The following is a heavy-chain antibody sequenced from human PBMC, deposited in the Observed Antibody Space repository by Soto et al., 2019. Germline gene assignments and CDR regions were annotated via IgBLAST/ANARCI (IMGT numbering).Heavy chain of an antibody. CDR2: INADGSEK. CDR1: GFTFADYA. D-gene: IGHD3-22*01. CDR3: AKAKFYYDSSPYDS. J-gene: IGHJ4*02. V-gene: IGHV3-43*02. Sequence: VQMVESGGGVVHPGGSLRLSCAVSGFTFADYAVHWVRQSAGKGLEWVSFINADGSEKYYADSVRGRFTISRENSKDSFYLQMNSLRLEDTAMYYCAKAKFYYDSSPYDSWGQGTLVTVSS.